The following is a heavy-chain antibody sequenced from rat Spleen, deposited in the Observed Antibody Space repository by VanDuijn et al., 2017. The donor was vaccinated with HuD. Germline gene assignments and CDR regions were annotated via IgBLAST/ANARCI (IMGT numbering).Heavy chain of an antibody. J-gene: IGHJ3*01. CDR3: ATEGTHREAY. CDR1: GLSFSNYD. D-gene: IGHD3-2*01. CDR2: ISTGGGST. V-gene: IGHV5-27*01. Sequence: EVQLVESGGGLVQPGRSMKLSCAASGLSFSNYDMAWVRQAPTKGLEWVAYISTGGGSTYYRDSVKGRFTISRDNAKSTLYLQMDSLRSEDTATYYCATEGTHREAYWGQGTLVTVSS.